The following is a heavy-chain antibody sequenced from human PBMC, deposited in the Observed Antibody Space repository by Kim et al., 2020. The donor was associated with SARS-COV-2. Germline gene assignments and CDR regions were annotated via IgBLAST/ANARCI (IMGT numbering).Heavy chain of an antibody. V-gene: IGHV3-23*01. D-gene: IGHD3-22*01. CDR3: AKNRYYYDNSGVDYFDF. CDR1: GFTSGNHA. CDR2: ISGSGSTT. Sequence: GGSLRLSCAASGFTSGNHAMSWVRQAPGKGLEWVSSISGSGSTTYSADSVKGRFTISRDNSKNTLYLQMNSLRAEDTALYFCAKNRYYYDNSGVDYFDFWGQGTPVTVSS. J-gene: IGHJ4*02.